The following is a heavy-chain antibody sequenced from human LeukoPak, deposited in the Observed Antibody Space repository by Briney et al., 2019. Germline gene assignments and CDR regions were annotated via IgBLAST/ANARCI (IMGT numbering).Heavy chain of an antibody. CDR1: GVSISSYY. D-gene: IGHD1-26*01. CDR2: IHTSGST. Sequence: SETLSLTCTVSGVSISSYYWSWIRQPAGKGLEWIGRIHTSGSTNYNPALKSRVTMSEDTSENQFSLKLSSVTAADTAVYYCARAPLGDSGRLVDAFDIWGQGTMVTVSS. V-gene: IGHV4-4*07. CDR3: ARAPLGDSGRLVDAFDI. J-gene: IGHJ3*02.